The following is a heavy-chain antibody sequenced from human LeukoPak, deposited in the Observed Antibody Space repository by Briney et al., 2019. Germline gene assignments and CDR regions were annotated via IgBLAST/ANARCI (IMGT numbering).Heavy chain of an antibody. CDR2: MHYSGSS. Sequence: PSETLSLTCTVSGDSISSFYWSWIRQPPGKGLAWIGYMHYSGSSNYNPSLKSRVTISVDTSKNQFSLKLNSVTAADTAVYYCARRVTSNWFDPWGQGTLVTVSP. J-gene: IGHJ5*02. V-gene: IGHV4-59*08. CDR1: GDSISSFY. CDR3: ARRVTSNWFDP. D-gene: IGHD2-21*02.